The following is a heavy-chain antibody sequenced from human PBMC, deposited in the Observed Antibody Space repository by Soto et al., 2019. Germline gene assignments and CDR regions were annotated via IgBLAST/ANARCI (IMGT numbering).Heavy chain of an antibody. CDR3: ARNMYSSGQYGMDV. Sequence: QVQLVQSGAEVKKPGSSVKVSCKASGGTFSSYTISWVRQAPGQGLEWMGRIIPILGITNYAQNFQGRVTITADKSTSTAYMGLSSLRSEDTAVYYCARNMYSSGQYGMDVWGQGTTVTVSS. J-gene: IGHJ6*02. CDR1: GGTFSSYT. V-gene: IGHV1-69*02. D-gene: IGHD6-19*01. CDR2: IIPILGIT.